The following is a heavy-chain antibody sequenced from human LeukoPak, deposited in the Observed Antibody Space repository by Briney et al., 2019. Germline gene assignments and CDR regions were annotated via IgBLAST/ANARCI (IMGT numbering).Heavy chain of an antibody. CDR2: LSTRGGST. CDR1: GFTFSSYA. J-gene: IGHJ4*02. CDR3: TNGKQQWYGSSY. V-gene: IGHV3-23*01. D-gene: IGHD5-18*01. Sequence: GGSLCLSCAASGFTFSSYAMSWVRQAPGKGLEWVSSLSTRGGSTYYADSVKGRFTISGDNSKNTLYLQMNSLRAEDTAVYYCTNGKQQWYGSSYLGQGALVTVSS.